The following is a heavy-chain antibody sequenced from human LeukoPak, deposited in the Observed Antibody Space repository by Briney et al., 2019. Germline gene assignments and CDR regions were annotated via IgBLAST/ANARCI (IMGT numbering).Heavy chain of an antibody. Sequence: GGSLRLSCAASGFTFNYAWMSWVRRVPGKGLEWVGQTVSEIDGGTTDYATPVKGRFTISRDDSKSTLYLQMNSLKIEDTAVYYCTTDEDWNYARKDVWGRGATVIVSS. CDR3: TTDEDWNYARKDV. V-gene: IGHV3-15*04. CDR2: TVSEIDGGTT. CDR1: GFTFNYAW. D-gene: IGHD1-7*01. J-gene: IGHJ6*02.